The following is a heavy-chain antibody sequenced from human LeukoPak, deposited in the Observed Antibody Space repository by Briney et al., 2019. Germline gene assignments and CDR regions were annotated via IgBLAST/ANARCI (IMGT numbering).Heavy chain of an antibody. CDR2: IYYSGST. Sequence: SETLSLTCTVSGGSISSSSYYWGWIRQPPGKGLEWIGSIYYSGSTYYNPSLKSRVTISVDTSKNQFSLKLSSVTAADTAVYYCARLLGPDDAFDIWGQGTMVTVSS. V-gene: IGHV4-39*07. CDR3: ARLLGPDDAFDI. J-gene: IGHJ3*02. CDR1: GGSISSSSYY.